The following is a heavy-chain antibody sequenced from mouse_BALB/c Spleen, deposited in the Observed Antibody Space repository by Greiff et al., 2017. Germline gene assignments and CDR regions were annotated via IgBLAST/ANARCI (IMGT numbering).Heavy chain of an antibody. V-gene: IGHV1-9*01. J-gene: IGHJ2*01. CDR3: ARRSTMITTVDY. D-gene: IGHD2-4*01. Sequence: VQLQQSAAELARPGASVKISCKATGYTFSSYWIEWVKQRPGHGLEWIGEILPGSGSTNYNEKFKGKATFTADTSSNTAYMQLSSLTSEDSAVYYCARRSTMITTVDYWGQGTTLTVSS. CDR1: GYTFSSYW. CDR2: ILPGSGST.